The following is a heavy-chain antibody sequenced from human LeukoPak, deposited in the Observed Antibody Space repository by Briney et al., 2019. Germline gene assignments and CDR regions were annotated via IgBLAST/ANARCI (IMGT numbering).Heavy chain of an antibody. J-gene: IGHJ4*02. CDR3: AKGSSTNSYYFGS. CDR1: GFTFSSYA. CDR2: LSGSGGTT. D-gene: IGHD1-1*01. V-gene: IGHV3-23*01. Sequence: GGSLRLSCAASGFTFSSYAMSWVRQAPGKGLEWLSGLSGSGGTTYYADSVKGRFTISRDNSKNTLYLQMDTLRAEDTAVYYCAKGSSTNSYYFGSWGPGTLVTVSS.